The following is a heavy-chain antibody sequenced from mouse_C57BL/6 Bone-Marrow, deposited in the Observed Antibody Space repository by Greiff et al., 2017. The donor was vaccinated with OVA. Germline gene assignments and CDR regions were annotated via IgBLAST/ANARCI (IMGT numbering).Heavy chain of an antibody. CDR1: GYTFTSYW. CDR3: ARLGYYGGRFDY. J-gene: IGHJ2*01. V-gene: IGHV1-64*01. CDR2: IHPNSGST. Sequence: QVHVKQPGAELVKPGASVKLSCKASGYTFTSYWMHWVKQRPGQGLEWIGMIHPNSGSTNYNEKFKSKATLTVDKSSSTAYMQLSSLTSDDSAVYYCARLGYYGGRFDYWGQGTTLTVSS. D-gene: IGHD1-1*02.